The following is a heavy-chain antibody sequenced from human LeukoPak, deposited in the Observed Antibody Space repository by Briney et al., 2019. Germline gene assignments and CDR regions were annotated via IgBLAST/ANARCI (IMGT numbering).Heavy chain of an antibody. Sequence: PGGSLRLSCAAPGFTFSNAWMSWVRRAPGRGLEWVGRIKSKTDGGTTDYAAPVKGRFTISRDDSKNTLSLQMNSLKTEDTAVYYCTSRSHMFGGAFDIWGQGTMVTVSS. V-gene: IGHV3-15*01. CDR3: TSRSHMFGGAFDI. CDR1: GFTFSNAW. CDR2: IKSKTDGGTT. D-gene: IGHD3-16*01. J-gene: IGHJ3*02.